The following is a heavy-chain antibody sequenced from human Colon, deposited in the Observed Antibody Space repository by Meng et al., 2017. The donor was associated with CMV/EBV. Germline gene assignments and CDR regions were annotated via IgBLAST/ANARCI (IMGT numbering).Heavy chain of an antibody. CDR1: GYTCSDYH. J-gene: IGHJ4*02. V-gene: IGHV1-2*02. Sequence: QVQLGQAGAEVKKPGASVKVSCKTSGYTCSDYHIHWVRQAPGQGLEWMGWINSNSGATDYAQKFQGRFTMTRDTSITTVYMELSSLRSDDTAVYYCARDPSGSRVPFDYWGQGSLVTVSS. CDR2: INSNSGAT. D-gene: IGHD1-26*01. CDR3: ARDPSGSRVPFDY.